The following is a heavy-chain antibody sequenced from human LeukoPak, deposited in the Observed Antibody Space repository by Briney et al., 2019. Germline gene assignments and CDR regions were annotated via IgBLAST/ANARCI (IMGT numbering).Heavy chain of an antibody. Sequence: SETLSLTCAVYGGSFSGYYWSWIRQPPGKRLEWIGEINHSGSTNYNPSLKSRVTISVDMSKNQFSLKLSSVTAADTAIYFCARHRDSGWSPEVFDYWGQGTLVTVSS. CDR3: ARHRDSGWSPEVFDY. CDR1: GGSFSGYY. J-gene: IGHJ4*02. V-gene: IGHV4-34*01. CDR2: INHSGST. D-gene: IGHD6-19*01.